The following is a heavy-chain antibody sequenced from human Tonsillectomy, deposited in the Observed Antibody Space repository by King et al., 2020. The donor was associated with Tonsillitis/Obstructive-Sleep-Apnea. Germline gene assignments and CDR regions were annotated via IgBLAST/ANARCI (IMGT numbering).Heavy chain of an antibody. CDR2: FYYCGST. D-gene: IGHD4-17*01. J-gene: IGHJ6*03. CDR3: ALTTVTTGTYYNYYYYMDV. V-gene: IGHV4-39*01. CDR1: GGSISSSSYY. Sequence: LQLQESGPGLVKPSETLSLTCTVSGGSISSSSYYWGWIRQPPGKGLVWIGSFYYCGSTYYNPSLKSRVTISVEPSKNHFSLKLSSVTAADTAVYYCALTTVTTGTYYNYYYYMDVWGKGTTVTVSS.